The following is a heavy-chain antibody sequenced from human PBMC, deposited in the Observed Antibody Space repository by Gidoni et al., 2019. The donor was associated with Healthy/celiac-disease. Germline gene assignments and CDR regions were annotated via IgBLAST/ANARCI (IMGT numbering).Heavy chain of an antibody. J-gene: IGHJ3*02. V-gene: IGHV3-64D*06. Sequence: EVQLVESGGGLVQPGGSLRLSCSASGFTFSSYAMHWVRQAPGKGLEYVSAISSNGGSTYYADSVKGRFTISRDNSKNTLYLQMSSLRAEDTAVYYCVRGRITMVRGVTYAFDIWGQGTMVTVSS. CDR3: VRGRITMVRGVTYAFDI. CDR1: GFTFSSYA. CDR2: ISSNGGST. D-gene: IGHD3-10*01.